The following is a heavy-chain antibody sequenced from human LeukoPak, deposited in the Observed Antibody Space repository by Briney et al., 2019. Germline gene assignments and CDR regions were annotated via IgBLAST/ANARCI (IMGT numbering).Heavy chain of an antibody. CDR2: IYNDGST. D-gene: IGHD2-2*01. CDR3: ARMPVTYLHWFDP. J-gene: IGHJ5*02. CDR1: GDSISSSSDY. V-gene: IGHV4-39*07. Sequence: SETLSLTCTVSGDSISSSSDYWGWIRQPPGKGLEWIGSIYNDGSTYYNPSLKSRVTISVDTSKNQFSLKLSSVTAADTATYYCARMPVTYLHWFDPWGPGTLVTVS.